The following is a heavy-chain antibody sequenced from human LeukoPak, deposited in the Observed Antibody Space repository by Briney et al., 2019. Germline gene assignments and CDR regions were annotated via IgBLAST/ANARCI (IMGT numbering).Heavy chain of an antibody. Sequence: KASETLSLTCTVSGGSISSYYWSWIRQPPGKGLEWIGEINHSGSTNYNPSLKSRVTISVDTSKNQFSLKLSSVTAADTAVYYCVGVEYSSSSGPLCFDYWGQGTLVTVSS. CDR3: VGVEYSSSSGPLCFDY. CDR2: INHSGST. CDR1: GGSISSYY. D-gene: IGHD6-6*01. J-gene: IGHJ4*02. V-gene: IGHV4-34*01.